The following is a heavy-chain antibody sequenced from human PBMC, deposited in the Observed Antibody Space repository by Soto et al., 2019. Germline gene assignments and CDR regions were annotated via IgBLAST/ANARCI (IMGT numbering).Heavy chain of an antibody. J-gene: IGHJ4*02. CDR3: AREGSGYLTPFDY. V-gene: IGHV1-18*01. CDR1: GYIFTNSG. Sequence: QVQLVQSGAEVKKPGASVKVSCKASGYIFTNSGIGWVRQAPGQGLEWLGWISAYNGNTNHAQNFQGKVTMTTDTSTKTAYMELRRRRFDDTAMYYGAREGSGYLTPFDYWGQGTLVTVSS. CDR2: ISAYNGNT. D-gene: IGHD3-22*01.